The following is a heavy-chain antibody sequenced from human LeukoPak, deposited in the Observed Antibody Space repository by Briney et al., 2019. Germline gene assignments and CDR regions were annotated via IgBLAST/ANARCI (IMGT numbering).Heavy chain of an antibody. CDR1: GGSISRGDYY. D-gene: IGHD5-12*01. CDR2: IYYRGST. Sequence: TLSLPCPGPGGSISRGDYYWGWIRQPPGKGLGWIGYIYYRGSTYYNPSLKSLVTISVDTSKKQFSLKLHPVTAPDPAVFYRARAWLRLVCFVPWGQGTLVSVSS. V-gene: IGHV4-30-4*08. CDR3: ARAWLRLVCFVP. J-gene: IGHJ5*02.